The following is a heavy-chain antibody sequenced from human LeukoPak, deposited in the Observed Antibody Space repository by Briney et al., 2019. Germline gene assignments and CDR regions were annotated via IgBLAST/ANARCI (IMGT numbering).Heavy chain of an antibody. CDR3: ARTRGINWNRGSFDY. V-gene: IGHV3-21*01. D-gene: IGHD1-20*01. CDR1: TFTFSSNS. Sequence: PGGSLRLSCVAYTFTFSSNSMNWVRQAPGKGLEWVSSISSRSSYIYYTDSVKGPFNISRENAENSLYLQMDSLRAEDTAVYYCARTRGINWNRGSFDYWGQGTLVTVSS. J-gene: IGHJ4*02. CDR2: ISSRSSYI.